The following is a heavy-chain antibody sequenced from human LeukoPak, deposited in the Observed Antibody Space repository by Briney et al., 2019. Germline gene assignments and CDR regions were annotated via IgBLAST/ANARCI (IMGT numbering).Heavy chain of an antibody. CDR3: ARHPRQTYYFYMDV. J-gene: IGHJ6*03. Sequence: KPSETLSLTCAVYGGSFSGYYWSWIRQPPGKGLEWIGEINHSGSTYYDPSLKSRVTISVDTSKNQFSLKLSSVTAADAGVYYCARHPRQTYYFYMDVWGKGTTVTISS. D-gene: IGHD6-25*01. CDR2: INHSGST. CDR1: GGSFSGYY. V-gene: IGHV4-34*01.